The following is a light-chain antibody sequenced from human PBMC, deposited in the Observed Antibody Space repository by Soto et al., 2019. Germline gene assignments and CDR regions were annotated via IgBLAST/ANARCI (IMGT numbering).Light chain of an antibody. J-gene: IGLJ2*01. CDR1: SSDVGGYKY. V-gene: IGLV2-14*01. CDR2: DDS. CDR3: NSYTSSNTRV. Sequence: QSALTQPASVSGSPGQSITISCTGTSSDVGGYKYVSWYQQHPGKAPKLIIYDDSSRPSGVSNRFSGSKSGNTASLTISGLQAEDEADYYCNSYTSSNTRVFGGGTKLTVL.